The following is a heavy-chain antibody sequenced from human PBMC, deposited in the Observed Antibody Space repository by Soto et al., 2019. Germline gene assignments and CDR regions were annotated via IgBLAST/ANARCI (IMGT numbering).Heavy chain of an antibody. D-gene: IGHD2-2*01. CDR3: ARGPRGLYHHDY. V-gene: IGHV3-74*01. CDR1: GFTFSGDW. J-gene: IGHJ4*02. Sequence: EVQLVESGGGLVQPGGSLRLSCADSGFTFSGDWMHWVRQAAGKGLVWVSRINMDGSSTNYADSVKGRFTISSDNAKNTLYLQMNSLRVDDTAVYYCARGPRGLYHHDYWGQGALVTVSS. CDR2: INMDGSST.